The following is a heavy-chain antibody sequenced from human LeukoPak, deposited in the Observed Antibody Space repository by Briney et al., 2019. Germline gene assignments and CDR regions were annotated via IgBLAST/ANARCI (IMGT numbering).Heavy chain of an antibody. J-gene: IGHJ6*02. CDR2: IDYSGST. CDR3: ARDRNSYNWNYDFYLGNYYYYYGMDV. CDR1: RGSISGYY. D-gene: IGHD1-7*01. V-gene: IGHV4-59*01. Sequence: SETLSLTCSLSRGSISGYYWGWIRQPPGEGLEWIGSIDYSGSTHDNPSLKSRVTISVDTSKNQFSLKLSSVIAADTAVYYCARDRNSYNWNYDFYLGNYYYYYGMDVWGQETTVTVSS.